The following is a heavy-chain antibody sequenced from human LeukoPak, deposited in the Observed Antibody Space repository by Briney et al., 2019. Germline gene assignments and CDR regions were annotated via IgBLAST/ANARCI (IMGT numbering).Heavy chain of an antibody. V-gene: IGHV3-23*01. CDR3: ARLPGESTIYDL. Sequence: GGSLRLSCAASGFTFSSYAMSWVRQAPGKGLEWVSAISGSGGSTYYADSVKGRFTISRDNSKNTLYLQMNSLRAEDTAMYYCARLPGESTIYDLWGQGTLVTVSS. J-gene: IGHJ5*02. CDR1: GFTFSSYA. D-gene: IGHD5/OR15-5a*01. CDR2: ISGSGGST.